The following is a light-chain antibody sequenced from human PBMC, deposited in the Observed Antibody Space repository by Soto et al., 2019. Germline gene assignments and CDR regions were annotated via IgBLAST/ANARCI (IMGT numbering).Light chain of an antibody. V-gene: IGKV3-11*01. CDR2: EAS. J-gene: IGKJ4*01. CDR1: QTVSIS. Sequence: MVLTQSPSTLSLSPGSRATLSCRASQTVSISLAWYQQKPGQAPRLLIYEASNRATGIPARFSGSGSGADFTLTISGLEHEDFALYYCQQHINWPLTFGGGTKVDIK. CDR3: QQHINWPLT.